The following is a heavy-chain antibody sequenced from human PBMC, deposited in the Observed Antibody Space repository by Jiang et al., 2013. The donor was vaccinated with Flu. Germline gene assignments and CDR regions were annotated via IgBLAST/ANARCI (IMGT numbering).Heavy chain of an antibody. J-gene: IGHJ6*03. CDR3: ARDGARWLQLNYYYYMDV. Sequence: KPGASVKVSCKASGYTFTSYYMHWVRQAPGQGLEWMGIINPSGGSTSYAQKFQGRVTMTRDTSTSTVYMELSSLRSEDTAVYYCARDGARWLQLNYYYYMDVWGKGTTVTVSS. CDR2: INPSGGST. D-gene: IGHD5-24*01. CDR1: GYTFTSYY. V-gene: IGHV1-46*01.